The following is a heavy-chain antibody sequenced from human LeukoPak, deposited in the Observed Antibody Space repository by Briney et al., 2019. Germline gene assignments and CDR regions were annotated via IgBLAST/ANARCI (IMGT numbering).Heavy chain of an antibody. J-gene: IGHJ6*02. D-gene: IGHD6-19*01. CDR3: ARVSIAVARTTYYSYGLDV. Sequence: GGSLRLSGAASGFTFTDYYMSWLRQAPGKGLEWVSYISSSSSYTNYADSVKGRFTISRDNAKNSLYLQMNSLRAENPAVYYCARVSIAVARTTYYSYGLDVWGQGTTVTVSS. V-gene: IGHV3-11*05. CDR1: GFTFTDYY. CDR2: ISSSSSYT.